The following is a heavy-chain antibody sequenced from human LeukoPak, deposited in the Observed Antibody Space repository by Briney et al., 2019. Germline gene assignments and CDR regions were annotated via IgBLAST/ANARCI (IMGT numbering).Heavy chain of an antibody. V-gene: IGHV4-39*07. CDR3: ARAQEGNFDY. J-gene: IGHJ4*02. Sequence: PSETLSLTCTVSGDSISSSSYYWGWIRQSPGKGLEWIGSIYHSGGTYSNSSRKSRVTISLDTSKNQVSLRLRFVTAADTAVYYCARAQEGNFDYWGQGTLVTVSS. CDR2: IYHSGGT. CDR1: GDSISSSSYY.